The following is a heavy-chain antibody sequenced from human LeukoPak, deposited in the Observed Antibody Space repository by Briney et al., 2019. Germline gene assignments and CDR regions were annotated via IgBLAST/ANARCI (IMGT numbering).Heavy chain of an antibody. CDR3: ARTPYRSTTMFDL. D-gene: IGHD4-17*01. CDR2: IIPIFGTA. V-gene: IGHV1-69*05. CDR1: GYTFTSYD. Sequence: ASVKVSCKASGYTFTSYDINWVRQATGQGLEWMGGIIPIFGTANYAQKFQGRVTITTDESTSTAYMELSSLRSEDTAVYYCARTPYRSTTMFDLWGRGTLVTVSS. J-gene: IGHJ2*01.